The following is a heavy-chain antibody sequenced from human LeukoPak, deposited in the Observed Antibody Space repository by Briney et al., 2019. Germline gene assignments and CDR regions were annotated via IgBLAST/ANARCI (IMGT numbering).Heavy chain of an antibody. V-gene: IGHV1-2*02. D-gene: IGHD2-2*01. J-gene: IGHJ3*02. CDR1: GYTLTGYY. CDR3: ASLGYCSSTSCLDAFNI. CDR2: INPNSSGT. Sequence: ASVTVSCKASGYTLTGYYMHWVRQAPGQGLEWMGWINPNSSGTNYAQKFQGRVTMTRDTSISTAYMELSRLRSDDTAVYYCASLGYCSSTSCLDAFNIWGQGTMVTVSS.